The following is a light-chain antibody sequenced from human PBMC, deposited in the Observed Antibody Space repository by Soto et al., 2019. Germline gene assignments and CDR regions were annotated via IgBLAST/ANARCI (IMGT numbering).Light chain of an antibody. CDR1: QSVTSTN. J-gene: IGKJ1*01. CDR2: GAS. CDR3: QQYGSSPRT. Sequence: EIVLTQSPGTLSLSPGEIATLSCRASQSVTSTNLAWYQQKPGQAPRILIYGASSRATGIPDRFSGSGSGTDFTLTISRLEPEDVAVYYCQQYGSSPRTLGQGTKVDIK. V-gene: IGKV3-20*01.